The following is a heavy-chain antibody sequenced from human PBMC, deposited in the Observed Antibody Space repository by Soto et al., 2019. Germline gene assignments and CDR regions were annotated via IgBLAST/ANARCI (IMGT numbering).Heavy chain of an antibody. Sequence: QPQLQESGPGLVKPSETLSLTCTVSGGSISSSSYYWGWIRQPPGKGLEWIGSIYYSGSTYYNPSLKSRVTISVDTSKNQFSLKLSSVTAADTAVYYCARHVLFYCSGGSCYTGLFDYWGQGTLVTVSS. CDR2: IYYSGST. J-gene: IGHJ4*02. D-gene: IGHD2-15*01. V-gene: IGHV4-39*01. CDR3: ARHVLFYCSGGSCYTGLFDY. CDR1: GGSISSSSYY.